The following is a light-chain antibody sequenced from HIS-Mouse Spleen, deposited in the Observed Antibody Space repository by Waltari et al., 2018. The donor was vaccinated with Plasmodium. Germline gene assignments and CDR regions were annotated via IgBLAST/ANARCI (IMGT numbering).Light chain of an antibody. CDR1: QSISSW. V-gene: IGKV1-5*03. CDR2: QAA. Sequence: DIQMTQSPSTLSASVGDRVTITCRASQSISSWLAWYQQKPGRAPKLLIYQAASIESGVPSRFSSSGSGTKFTLTISSRQPDEFTAYYYQQYNSYSYTFGQGTKLEIK. CDR3: QQYNSYSYT. J-gene: IGKJ2*01.